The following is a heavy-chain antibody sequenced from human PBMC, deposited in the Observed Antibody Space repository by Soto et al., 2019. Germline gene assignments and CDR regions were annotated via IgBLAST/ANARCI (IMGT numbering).Heavy chain of an antibody. CDR3: ARGGSYVGFAS. J-gene: IGHJ4*02. CDR2: IHYFGST. V-gene: IGHV4-61*01. Sequence: PSETLSLTCTVSGGSLNSSSYYWSWIRQPPGKGLEWIGYIHYFGSTKYNPSLESRVVISVDTSKNQFSLKVPSVTAADTAKYFCARGGSYVGFASCGQGARVTVSS. D-gene: IGHD1-26*01. CDR1: GGSLNSSSYY.